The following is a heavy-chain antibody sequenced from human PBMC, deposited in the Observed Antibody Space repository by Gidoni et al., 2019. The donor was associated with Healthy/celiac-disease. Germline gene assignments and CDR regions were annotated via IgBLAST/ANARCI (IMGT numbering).Heavy chain of an antibody. CDR3: ARETLGGGKREYGMDV. J-gene: IGHJ6*02. CDR1: GGSISSGGYY. CDR2: IYYSGST. D-gene: IGHD2-15*01. V-gene: IGHV4-31*03. Sequence: QVQLQESGPGLVKPSQTLSLTCTVSGGSISSGGYYWSWIRQHPGKGLEWIGYIYYSGSTYYNPSLKSRVTISVDTSKNQFSLKLSSVTAADTAVYYCARETLGGGKREYGMDVWGQGTTVTVSS.